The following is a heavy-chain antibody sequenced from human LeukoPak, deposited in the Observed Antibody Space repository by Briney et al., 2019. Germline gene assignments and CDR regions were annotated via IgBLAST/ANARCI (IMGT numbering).Heavy chain of an antibody. J-gene: IGHJ6*02. CDR3: ARAIRGGPYGMDV. CDR2: IYHSGST. CDR1: GGSISSGGYS. V-gene: IGHV4-30-2*01. Sequence: PSETLSPTCAVSGGSISSGGYSWSWIRQPPGKGLEWIGYIYHSGSTYYNPSLKSRVTISVDTSKNQFSLKLSSVTATDTAVYYCARAIRGGPYGMDVWGQGTTVTVSS. D-gene: IGHD4-23*01.